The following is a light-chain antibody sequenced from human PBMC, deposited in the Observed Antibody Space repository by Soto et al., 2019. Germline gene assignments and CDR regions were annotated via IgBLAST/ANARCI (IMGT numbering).Light chain of an antibody. J-gene: IGLJ2*01. CDR3: CSYAGRSTLI. Sequence: QSVLTQPASVSGSPGQSSTISCTGTSSDIGTYKFVSWYQLHPGRAPKLVIYEGSQRPSEVSNRFSGSKSGNTASLTISGLQPDDEADYYCCSYAGRSTLIFGGGTKLTVL. V-gene: IGLV2-23*01. CDR2: EGS. CDR1: SSDIGTYKF.